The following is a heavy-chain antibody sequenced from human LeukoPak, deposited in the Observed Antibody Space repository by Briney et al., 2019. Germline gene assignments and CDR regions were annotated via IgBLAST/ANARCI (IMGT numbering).Heavy chain of an antibody. V-gene: IGHV3-7*01. D-gene: IGHD5-18*01. CDR3: AKAYFVQAMDIIDY. CDR2: IKQDGSEK. Sequence: GGSLRLSCAASGFTFSSYWMSWVRQAPGKGLEWVANIKQDGSEKYYVDSVKGRFTISRDNAKNSLYLQMNSLRAEDTAVYYCAKAYFVQAMDIIDYWGQGTLVTVSS. CDR1: GFTFSSYW. J-gene: IGHJ4*02.